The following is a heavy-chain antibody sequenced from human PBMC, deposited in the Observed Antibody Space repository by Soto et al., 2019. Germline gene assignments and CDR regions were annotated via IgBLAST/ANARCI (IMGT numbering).Heavy chain of an antibody. CDR1: GGSIKSYY. CDR2: IYYSGYN. J-gene: IGHJ4*02. Sequence: SETLSLTCTVSGGSIKSYYWSWIRQSPGKGLEWIGSIYYSGYNNYNPSLKSRVTISVDTSKNQFSLKLSSVTAADTAVYYCARWRYVYSFDYWGQGTLVTVSS. V-gene: IGHV4-59*01. D-gene: IGHD5-18*01. CDR3: ARWRYVYSFDY.